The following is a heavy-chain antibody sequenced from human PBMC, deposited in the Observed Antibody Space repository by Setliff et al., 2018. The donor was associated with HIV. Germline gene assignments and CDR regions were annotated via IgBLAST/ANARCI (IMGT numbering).Heavy chain of an antibody. CDR1: GGSISSGSYY. CDR2: IHTSGST. CDR3: ARGGEERNMITGALDV. V-gene: IGHV4-61*10. D-gene: IGHD3-16*01. J-gene: IGHJ3*01. Sequence: PETLSLTCTVSGGSISSGSYYWSWIRQPAGKGLEWIGHIHTSGSTNYNPSLKSRVTISVATSKNQFSLKLNSVTTADTAVYFCARGGEERNMITGALDVWGQGSLVTVSS.